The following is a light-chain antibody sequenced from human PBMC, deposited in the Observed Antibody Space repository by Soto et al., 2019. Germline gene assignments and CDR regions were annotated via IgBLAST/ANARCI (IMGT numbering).Light chain of an antibody. J-gene: IGKJ4*01. CDR2: DAS. CDR3: QQRSNWPPLT. V-gene: IGKV3-11*01. CDR1: QSVSSY. Sequence: EIVLTQSPATLSLSPGERATLSCRASQSVSSYLAWYQQKPGQAPRLLIYDASNRATGIPARFSGSGSGTDFTLNISSLEPEDFAVYDCQQRSNWPPLTFGGGTKVEIK.